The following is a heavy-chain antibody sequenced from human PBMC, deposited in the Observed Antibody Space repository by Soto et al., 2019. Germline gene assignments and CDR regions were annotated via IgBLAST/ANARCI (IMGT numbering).Heavy chain of an antibody. D-gene: IGHD2-15*01. Sequence: GGSLRLSCEASGLPFSSFGIHWVRQAPGKGLEWLAIIWNDGSNEYYADSVKGRFTISRDNSKNTVYLQVSNLRAEDTAVYFCARDQTDSGGYYDSWGKGTLVPVSP. CDR1: GLPFSSFG. CDR3: ARDQTDSGGYYDS. CDR2: IWNDGSNE. J-gene: IGHJ4*02. V-gene: IGHV3-33*01.